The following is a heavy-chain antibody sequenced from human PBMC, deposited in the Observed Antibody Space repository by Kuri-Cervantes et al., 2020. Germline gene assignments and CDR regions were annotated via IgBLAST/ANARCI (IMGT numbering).Heavy chain of an antibody. V-gene: IGHV3-7*03. CDR1: GFTFSDYY. CDR2: VSDEGSLT. J-gene: IGHJ4*02. Sequence: GGSLRLSCTASGFTFSDYYMTWIRQAPGKGLEWVASVSDEGSLTFYVDSVKGRFIISRDNSKNTLYLQMNSLRAEDTAVHYCAREIVGGYCSSTSCSSQWGQGTLVTVSS. CDR3: AREIVGGYCSSTSCSSQ. D-gene: IGHD2-2*03.